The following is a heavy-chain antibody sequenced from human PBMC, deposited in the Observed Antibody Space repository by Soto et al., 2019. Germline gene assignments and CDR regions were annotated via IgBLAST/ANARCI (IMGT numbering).Heavy chain of an antibody. Sequence: ETLSVAGTVSVGSFSSGSYYWSWIRQPPGKGLEWIGYIYYSGSTNYNPSLKSRVTISVDTSKNQFSLKLSSVTAADTAVYYCARTMVGARAGYFDYWGRGTLVTVSS. CDR3: ARTMVGARAGYFDY. D-gene: IGHD1-26*01. V-gene: IGHV4-61*01. CDR1: VGSFSSGSYY. CDR2: IYYSGST. J-gene: IGHJ4*02.